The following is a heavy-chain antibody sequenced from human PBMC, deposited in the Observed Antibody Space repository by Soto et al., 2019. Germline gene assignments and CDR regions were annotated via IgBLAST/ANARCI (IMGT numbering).Heavy chain of an antibody. CDR2: ISAYNGNT. CDR3: ARFVSYYYDSSGLNY. D-gene: IGHD3-22*01. CDR1: GYTFTSYG. V-gene: IGHV1-18*01. J-gene: IGHJ4*02. Sequence: GASVKVSCKASGYTFTSYGISWVRQAPGQGLEWMGWISAYNGNTNYAQKLQGRVTMTTDTSTSTAYMELRSLRSDDTAVYYCARFVSYYYDSSGLNYWGQGTLVTVSS.